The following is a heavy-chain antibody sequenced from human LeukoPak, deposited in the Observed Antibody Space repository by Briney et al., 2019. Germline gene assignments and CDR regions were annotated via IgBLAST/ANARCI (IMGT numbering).Heavy chain of an antibody. CDR2: ISSSSSTI. CDR3: ARDKRDYYYYYGMDV. Sequence: GGSLRLSCAASGFTFSSYSMNWVRQAPGKGLEWVSYISSSSSTIYYADSVKGRFTISRDNAKNSLYLQMNSLRAEDTAVYYCARDKRDYYYYYGMDVWGQGTTVTVSS. CDR1: GFTFSSYS. V-gene: IGHV3-48*04. J-gene: IGHJ6*02.